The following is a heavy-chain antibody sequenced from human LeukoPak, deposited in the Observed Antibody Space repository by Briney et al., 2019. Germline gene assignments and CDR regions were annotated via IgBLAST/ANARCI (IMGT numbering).Heavy chain of an antibody. J-gene: IGHJ4*02. CDR1: GFTFSSFW. CDR2: IKEDGSEK. Sequence: GGSLRLSCAASGFTFSSFWMNWVRQAPGKGLEWVANIKEDGSEKYYVDSVKGRFTISRDNAKNSLYLRMSSLRAEDTAVYYCARPTYYYGSGIYYLVDYWGQGTLVTVSS. V-gene: IGHV3-7*04. CDR3: ARPTYYYGSGIYYLVDY. D-gene: IGHD3-10*01.